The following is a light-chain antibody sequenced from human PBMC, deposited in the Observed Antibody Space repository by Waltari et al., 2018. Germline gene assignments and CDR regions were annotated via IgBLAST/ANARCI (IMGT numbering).Light chain of an antibody. CDR3: QQYYSSPYT. V-gene: IGKV4-1*01. Sequence: DIVLTQSPDSLAVSLGARATINCKSSQNILYRSNNKNYLAWYQQKAGQPPKLLFYWASTRESGVPDRFSGSGSGTDFTLTISSLQAEDVAVYYCQQYYSSPYTFGQGTRLEIK. J-gene: IGKJ2*01. CDR2: WAS. CDR1: QNILYRSNNKNY.